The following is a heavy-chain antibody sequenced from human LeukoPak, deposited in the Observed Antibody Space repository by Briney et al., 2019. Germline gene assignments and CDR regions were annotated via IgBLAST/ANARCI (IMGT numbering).Heavy chain of an antibody. CDR3: ARRVGSSWDFDY. Sequence: ASVKVSCKASGYTFTSYYMHWVRQAPGQGHEWMGIINPGGGSTSYAQKFQGRGTMTRDTSTSTVYMELSSLRSEDTAVYYCARRVGSSWDFDYWGQGTLVTVSS. CDR1: GYTFTSYY. J-gene: IGHJ4*02. D-gene: IGHD6-13*01. CDR2: INPGGGST. V-gene: IGHV1-46*01.